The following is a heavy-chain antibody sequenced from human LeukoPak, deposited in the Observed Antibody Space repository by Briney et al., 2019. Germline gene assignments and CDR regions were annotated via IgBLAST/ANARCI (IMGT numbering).Heavy chain of an antibody. CDR2: IYYSGST. J-gene: IGHJ4*02. Sequence: SETLSLTCTVSGGSISSSSYYWGWIRQPPGKGLEWIGSIYYSGSTNYNPSLKSRVTISVDTSRKQFFLRLSSVTAADTAMYYCARARRDYGRSFDHWGQGTLVTVSS. CDR1: GGSISSSSYY. CDR3: ARARRDYGRSFDH. V-gene: IGHV4-39*07. D-gene: IGHD4-17*01.